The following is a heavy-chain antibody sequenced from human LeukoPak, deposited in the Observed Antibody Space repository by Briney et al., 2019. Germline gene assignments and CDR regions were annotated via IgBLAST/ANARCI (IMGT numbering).Heavy chain of an antibody. CDR1: GGSFTYYH. CDR2: IYTSGTT. CDR3: ASTTYDYDTSGHYFLDY. D-gene: IGHD3-22*01. Sequence: PSETLSLTCTVYGGSFTYYHWSWIRQPAGKGLEWIGRIYTSGTTNYNPSLKSRVTMSVDTSKNHFSLQLRSVTAADTAVYYCASTTYDYDTSGHYFLDYRGQGSLVTVSS. V-gene: IGHV4-4*07. J-gene: IGHJ4*02.